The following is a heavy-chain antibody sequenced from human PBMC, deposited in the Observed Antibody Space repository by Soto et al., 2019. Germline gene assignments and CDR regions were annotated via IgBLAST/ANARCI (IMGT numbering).Heavy chain of an antibody. CDR3: ARFLGYCSSTSCYTFDY. J-gene: IGHJ4*02. Sequence: SETLSLTCTVSGGSISSGGYYWSWIRQHPGKGLEWIGYIYYSGSTYYNPSLKSRVTISVDTSKNQFSLKLSSVTAADTAVYYCARFLGYCSSTSCYTFDYWGQGTLVTVSS. V-gene: IGHV4-31*03. CDR2: IYYSGST. CDR1: GGSISSGGYY. D-gene: IGHD2-2*01.